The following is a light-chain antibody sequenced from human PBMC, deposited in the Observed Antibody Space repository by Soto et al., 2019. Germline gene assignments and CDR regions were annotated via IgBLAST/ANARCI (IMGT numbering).Light chain of an antibody. Sequence: EIVMTQSPATLSVSPGERATLSCRASQSVSSNLAWYQQKPGQAPRLLIYGASTRATGIPARFSGSGSGTEFTLTISSLQSEDFALYHCKQYDNGPGSFGGGTMVEIK. CDR2: GAS. CDR1: QSVSSN. J-gene: IGKJ4*01. V-gene: IGKV3-15*01. CDR3: KQYDNGPGS.